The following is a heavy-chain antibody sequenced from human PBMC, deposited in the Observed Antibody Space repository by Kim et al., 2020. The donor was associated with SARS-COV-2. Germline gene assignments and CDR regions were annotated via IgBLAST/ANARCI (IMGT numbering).Heavy chain of an antibody. CDR3: ARDRRGAVGTLDY. Sequence: GGSLRLSCAASGFTFSNYGMHWVRQAPGRGLEWLAVIWYDGFKKYYGDSVKGRFTISRDNSKDTLYLQMNSLRVEDTAVYYCARDRRGAVGTLDYWGQGT. CDR2: IWYDGFKK. D-gene: IGHD1-26*01. CDR1: GFTFSNYG. J-gene: IGHJ4*02. V-gene: IGHV3-33*01.